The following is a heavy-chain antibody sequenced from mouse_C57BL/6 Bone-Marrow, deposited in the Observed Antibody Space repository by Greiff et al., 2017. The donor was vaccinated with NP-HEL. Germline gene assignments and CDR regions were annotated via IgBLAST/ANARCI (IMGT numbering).Heavy chain of an antibody. Sequence: EVKLMESGGGLVQPGGSLKLSCAASGFTFSDYYMYWVRQTPEQRLEWVAYISNGGGSTYYPDTVKGRFTISRDNAKNTLYLQMSRLKSEDTAMYYCARQGISLYYSSSYDYAMDDWGKGTSVSVSS. CDR2: ISNGGGST. CDR1: GFTFSDYY. J-gene: IGHJ4*01. CDR3: ARQGISLYYSSSYDYAMDD. V-gene: IGHV5-12*01. D-gene: IGHD1-1*01.